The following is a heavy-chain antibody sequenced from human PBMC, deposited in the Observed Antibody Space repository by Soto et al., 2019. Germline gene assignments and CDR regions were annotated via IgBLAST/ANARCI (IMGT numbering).Heavy chain of an antibody. V-gene: IGHV4-39*01. J-gene: IGHJ6*02. D-gene: IGHD6-6*01. CDR2: IYYSGST. Sequence: SDTLSLTCTVSGGSISSSSYYWGGIRQPPGKGLEWIGSIYYSGSTYYNPSLKSRVTISVDTSKNQFSLKLSSVTAADTAVYYCARRGSSSSYYYYGMDVWGQGTTVTVSS. CDR3: ARRGSSSSYYYYGMDV. CDR1: GGSISSSSYY.